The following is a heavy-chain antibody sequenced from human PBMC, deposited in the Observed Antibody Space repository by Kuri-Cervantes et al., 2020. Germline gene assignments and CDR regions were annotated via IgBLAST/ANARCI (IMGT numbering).Heavy chain of an antibody. Sequence: GESLKISCAASGFTFSSYGMHWVRQAPGKGLEWVAVIWYDGSNKYYADSVKGRFTISRDNSKNTLYLQMNSLRAEDTAVYYCARERFIDWVDLDAFDIWGQGAVVTVSS. CDR2: IWYDGSNK. D-gene: IGHD2-21*01. CDR3: ARERFIDWVDLDAFDI. J-gene: IGHJ3*02. V-gene: IGHV3-33*01. CDR1: GFTFSSYG.